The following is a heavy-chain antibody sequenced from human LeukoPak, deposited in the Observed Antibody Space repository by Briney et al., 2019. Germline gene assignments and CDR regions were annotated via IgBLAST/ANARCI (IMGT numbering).Heavy chain of an antibody. Sequence: GGSLRLSCAASGFTFSGSAMHWVRQASGKGLEWVGRIRSKANSYATAYAASVKGRFTISRDDSKNTAYLQMNSLRAEDTAVYYCTHLGWFDPWGQGTLVTVSS. CDR2: IRSKANSYAT. J-gene: IGHJ5*02. CDR1: GFTFSGSA. CDR3: THLGWFDP. V-gene: IGHV3-73*01.